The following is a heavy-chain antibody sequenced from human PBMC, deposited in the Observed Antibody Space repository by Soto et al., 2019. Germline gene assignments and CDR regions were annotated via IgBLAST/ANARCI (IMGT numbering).Heavy chain of an antibody. CDR2: ISYDGSNK. CDR3: ARDRITIFGVVIYGLYYSGMDG. J-gene: IGHJ6*02. V-gene: IGHV3-30-3*01. CDR1: GFTFSSYA. D-gene: IGHD3-3*01. Sequence: GGSLRLSCGAAGFTFSSYAMHWVRQAPGKGLERVAVISYDGSNKYYADSVKGRFTISRDNSKNTLYLQMNSLRAEDTAVYYCARDRITIFGVVIYGLYYSGMDGWGQETTVTLPS.